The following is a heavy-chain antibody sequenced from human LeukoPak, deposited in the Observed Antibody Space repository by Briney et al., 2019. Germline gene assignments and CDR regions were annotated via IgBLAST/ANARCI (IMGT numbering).Heavy chain of an antibody. Sequence: PWGSLRLSCAASGFTFSSYWMHWVRQAPGKGLVWVSRINSDGSITSYADSVKGRFTIPRDNAKNTLYLQMNSLRDEDTAVYYCVGSSSWYFDYWGQGTLVTVSS. D-gene: IGHD6-13*01. CDR2: INSDGSIT. V-gene: IGHV3-74*01. CDR3: VGSSSWYFDY. J-gene: IGHJ4*02. CDR1: GFTFSSYW.